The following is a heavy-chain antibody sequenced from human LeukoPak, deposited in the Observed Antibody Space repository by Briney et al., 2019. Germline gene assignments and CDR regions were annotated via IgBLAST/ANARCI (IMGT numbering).Heavy chain of an antibody. V-gene: IGHV3-64*01. Sequence: SCKATGGTFSSYAMHWVRQAPGKGLEYVSAISSNGGSTYYANSVKGRFTISRDNAKNTLYLQMNSLRAGDTAVYYCASTPNGVAAIYFDYWGQGTLVTVSS. CDR1: GGTFSSYA. CDR3: ASTPNGVAAIYFDY. J-gene: IGHJ4*02. D-gene: IGHD2-15*01. CDR2: ISSNGGST.